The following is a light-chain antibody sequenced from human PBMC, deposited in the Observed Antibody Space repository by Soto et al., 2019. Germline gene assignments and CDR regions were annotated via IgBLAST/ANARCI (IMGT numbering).Light chain of an antibody. CDR1: QSISSY. Sequence: DIQMTQSPSSLSASVGDRVTITCRESQSISSYLNWYQQKPGKAPKLLIYAASSLQSGVPSRFSGSESGTDFTLTISSLQPEDFATYYCQQSYSNPRTFGPGTKVDIK. V-gene: IGKV1-39*01. CDR3: QQSYSNPRT. J-gene: IGKJ3*01. CDR2: AAS.